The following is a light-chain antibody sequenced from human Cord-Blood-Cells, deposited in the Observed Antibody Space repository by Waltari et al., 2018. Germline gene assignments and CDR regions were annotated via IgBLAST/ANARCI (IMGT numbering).Light chain of an antibody. CDR1: KGISTA. CDR2: DAS. V-gene: IGKV1-13*02. Sequence: AIQLTQSPSSLPASVGARVTITCRASKGISTALAWYQQKQGKDPKRLTCDASSLESDVPSRFSHSGSGTDFTLTISSLHPEDFAAYDCQQFNSYPCTFGPGTKVDIK. CDR3: QQFNSYPCT. J-gene: IGKJ3*01.